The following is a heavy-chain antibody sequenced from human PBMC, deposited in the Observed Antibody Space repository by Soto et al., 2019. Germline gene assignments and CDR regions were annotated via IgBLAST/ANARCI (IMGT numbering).Heavy chain of an antibody. CDR1: GGSISSKSYS. V-gene: IGHV4-39*07. Sequence: SETLSLTCSVSGGSISSKSYSWGWIRQPPGKGLEWIGTFYYSENTYYNPSLKSRVTISVDTSKNQFSLKLSSVTAADTAVYYCAAGGGLPRYYWGQGTLVTVSS. D-gene: IGHD5-12*01. CDR3: AAGGGLPRYY. CDR2: FYYSENT. J-gene: IGHJ4*02.